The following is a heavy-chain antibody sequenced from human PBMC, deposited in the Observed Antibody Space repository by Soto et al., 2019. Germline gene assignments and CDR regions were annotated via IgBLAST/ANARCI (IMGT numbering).Heavy chain of an antibody. Sequence: PGGSLRLSCAASGVTFSSYWMHWVRQAPGKGLVWVSRINSDGSSTSYADSVKGRFTISRDNAKNTLYLQMNSLRAEDTAVYYCAREESSSSGPSWSLSYYYGMDVWGQGTTVTVSS. CDR3: AREESSSSGPSWSLSYYYGMDV. V-gene: IGHV3-74*01. CDR2: INSDGSST. J-gene: IGHJ6*02. D-gene: IGHD6-6*01. CDR1: GVTFSSYW.